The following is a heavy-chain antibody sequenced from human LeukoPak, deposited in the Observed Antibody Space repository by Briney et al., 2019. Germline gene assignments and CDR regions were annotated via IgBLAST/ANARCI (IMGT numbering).Heavy chain of an antibody. CDR3: ARDGVVIAPRPGGHYYYYMDV. CDR2: IYTSGST. Sequence: PSETLSLTCTVSGGSISSYYWSWIRQPAGKGLEWIGRIYTSGSTNYNPSLKSRVTMSVDTSKNQFSLKLSSVTAADTAVYYCARDGVVIAPRPGGHYYYYMDVWGKGTTVTVSS. J-gene: IGHJ6*03. D-gene: IGHD2-21*01. CDR1: GGSISSYY. V-gene: IGHV4-4*07.